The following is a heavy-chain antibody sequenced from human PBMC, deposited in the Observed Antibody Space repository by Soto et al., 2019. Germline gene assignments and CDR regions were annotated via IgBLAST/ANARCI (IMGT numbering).Heavy chain of an antibody. J-gene: IGHJ5*02. Sequence: SCPTLVNPTQTLTLTCTVSGFSLSTSGVALGWIRQPPGKALEWLAVIYGNDNKQYSASLNTRLTITNDTSKNQVVLTMTNMDPVDTATYYREHSRNTADRCWFDPWGQGTPVT. D-gene: IGHD6-6*01. CDR2: IYGNDNK. CDR1: GFSLSTSGVA. V-gene: IGHV2-5*01. CDR3: EHSRNTADRCWFDP.